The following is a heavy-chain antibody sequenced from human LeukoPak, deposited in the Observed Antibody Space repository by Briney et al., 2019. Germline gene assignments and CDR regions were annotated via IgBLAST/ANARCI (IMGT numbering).Heavy chain of an antibody. CDR3: ARVGLYGGNSDDLDY. D-gene: IGHD4-23*01. J-gene: IGHJ4*02. CDR2: IKQDGSEK. V-gene: IGHV3-7*01. Sequence: PGGSLRLPCAASGFTFSSYWMSWVRQAPGKGLEWVANIKQDGSEKYYVDSVKGRFTISRDNAKNSLYLQMNSLRAEDTAVYYCARVGLYGGNSDDLDYWGQGTLVTVSS. CDR1: GFTFSSYW.